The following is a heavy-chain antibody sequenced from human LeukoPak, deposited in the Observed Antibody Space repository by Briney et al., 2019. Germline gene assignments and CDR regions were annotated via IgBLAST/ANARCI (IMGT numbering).Heavy chain of an antibody. CDR1: GYTFTGYY. J-gene: IGHJ4*02. CDR2: INPNSGGT. D-gene: IGHD2-15*01. Sequence: GASVKVSCKASGYTFTGYYMHWVRQAPGQGLEWMGWINPNSGGTNYAQKFQGWVTMTRDTSISTAYMELSRLRSDDTAVYYCARDTTSYCSGGSCYSVFDYWGQGTLVTVSS. CDR3: ARDTTSYCSGGSCYSVFDY. V-gene: IGHV1-2*04.